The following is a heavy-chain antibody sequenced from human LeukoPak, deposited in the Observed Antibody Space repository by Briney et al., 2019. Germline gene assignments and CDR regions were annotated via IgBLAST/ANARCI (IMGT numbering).Heavy chain of an antibody. CDR2: IIPLVGIP. CDR3: ARAGDYGINSLPD. D-gene: IGHD4-23*01. Sequence: ASVKVSCKASGGTFSRYAINWVRQAPGQGLEWVGRIIPLVGIPNYPQKFQGRVTITADKATSTAYMGLSSLTSEDTAVYYCARAGDYGINSLPDWGQGTLVTVS. V-gene: IGHV1-69*04. J-gene: IGHJ4*02. CDR1: GGTFSRYA.